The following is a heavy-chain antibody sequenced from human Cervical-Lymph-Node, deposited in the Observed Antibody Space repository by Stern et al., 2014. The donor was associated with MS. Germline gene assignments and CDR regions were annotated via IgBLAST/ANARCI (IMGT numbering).Heavy chain of an antibody. D-gene: IGHD5-18*01. Sequence: VQLVQSGPGLVKPSQTLSLTCTVSGGSISSGSYYWNWIRQPAGKGLEWIGRMYSSGSINYNPSLKSRVTISGDTPKKQFSPKVISVTAADTAVYYCARETGGYTYGDTDFFDFWGQGALVTVSS. V-gene: IGHV4-61*02. CDR3: ARETGGYTYGDTDFFDF. J-gene: IGHJ4*02. CDR2: MYSSGSI. CDR1: GGSISSGSYY.